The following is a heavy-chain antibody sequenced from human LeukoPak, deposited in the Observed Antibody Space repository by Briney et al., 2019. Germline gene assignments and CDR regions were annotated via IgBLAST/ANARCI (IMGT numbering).Heavy chain of an antibody. CDR3: ARLNPGDQGY. Sequence: SETLSLTCAVYGGSFSGYYWSWIRQPPGKGLEWIGEINHSGSTNYNPSLKSRVTISVDTSKNQFSLKLSSVTAADTAVYYCARLNPGDQGYWGQGTLVTVSS. D-gene: IGHD7-27*01. V-gene: IGHV4-34*01. CDR1: GGSFSGYY. CDR2: INHSGST. J-gene: IGHJ4*02.